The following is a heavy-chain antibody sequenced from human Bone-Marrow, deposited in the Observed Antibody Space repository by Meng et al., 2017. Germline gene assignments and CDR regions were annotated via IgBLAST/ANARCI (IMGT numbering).Heavy chain of an antibody. CDR2: IDPNNDHT. CDR3: ARDEDISAAGKLFGDY. D-gene: IGHD6-13*01. Sequence: QLQLVRTGARRKKRGALVKLCRKPSGYTSAAYWIHWLRQAPGQGLEWMGRIDPNNDHTQYAQNFQGRVTMTSDTSISTVYMELNGLRSDDTAVYYCARDEDISAAGKLFGDYWGQGTLVTVSS. CDR1: GYTSAAYW. V-gene: IGHV1-2*06. J-gene: IGHJ4*02.